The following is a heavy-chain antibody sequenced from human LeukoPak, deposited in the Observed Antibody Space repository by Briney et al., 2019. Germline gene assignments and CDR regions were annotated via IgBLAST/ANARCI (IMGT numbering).Heavy chain of an antibody. J-gene: IGHJ3*02. V-gene: IGHV3-23*01. CDR2: ISGSGGST. CDR1: GFTFSSYA. D-gene: IGHD3-22*01. Sequence: GGSLTLACAASGFTFSSYAMSWVRQAPGKGLEWVSAISGSGGSTYYADSVKGRFTISRDNSKNTLYLQMNSLRAEDTAVYYCASDGSSGYSDAFDIWGQGTMVTVSS. CDR3: ASDGSSGYSDAFDI.